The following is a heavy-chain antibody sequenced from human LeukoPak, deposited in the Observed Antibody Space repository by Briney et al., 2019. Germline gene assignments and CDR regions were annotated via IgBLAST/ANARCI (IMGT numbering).Heavy chain of an antibody. CDR1: GGSFSGYY. CDR2: INHSGST. V-gene: IGHV4-34*01. Sequence: PSETLSLTCAVYGGSFSGYYWSWIRQPPGKGLEWMGEINHSGSTNYNPSLKSRVTISVDTSKNQFSLKLSSVTAADTAVYYCARNEKTDIVVVVAATGPWFDPWGQGTLVTVSS. D-gene: IGHD2-15*01. J-gene: IGHJ5*02. CDR3: ARNEKTDIVVVVAATGPWFDP.